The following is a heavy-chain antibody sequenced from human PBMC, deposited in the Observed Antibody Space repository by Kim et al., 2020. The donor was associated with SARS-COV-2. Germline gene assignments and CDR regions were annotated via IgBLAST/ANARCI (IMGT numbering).Heavy chain of an antibody. D-gene: IGHD3-22*01. J-gene: IGHJ3*02. CDR3: ARVLYYYDSSGYSSGAFDI. V-gene: IGHV3-30-3*01. CDR1: GFTFSSYA. CDR2: ISYDGSNK. Sequence: GGSLRLSCAASGFTFSSYAMHWVRQAPGKGLEWVAVISYDGSNKYYADSVKGRFTISRDNSKNTLYLQMNSLRAEDTAVYYCARVLYYYDSSGYSSGAFDIWGQGTMVTVSS.